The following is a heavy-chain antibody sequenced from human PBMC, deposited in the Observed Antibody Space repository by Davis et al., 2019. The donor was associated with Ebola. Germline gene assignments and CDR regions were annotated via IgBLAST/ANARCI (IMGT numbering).Heavy chain of an antibody. CDR2: ITVTSNYT. D-gene: IGHD1-26*01. CDR1: GSTSSSYS. V-gene: IGHV3-21*01. J-gene: IGHJ4*02. CDR3: VRASSGSYYSVFDN. Sequence: PGGSLRPSCAPSGSTSSSYSMNWVRQAPGKGLEWVSSITVTSNYTYYADSVKGRFTISRDNSKKSLYLQMNSLRDKDTAVYYCVRASSGSYYSVFDNWGQGSLVTVTS.